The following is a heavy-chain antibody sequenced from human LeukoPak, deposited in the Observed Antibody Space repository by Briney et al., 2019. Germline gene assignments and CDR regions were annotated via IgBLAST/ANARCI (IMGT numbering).Heavy chain of an antibody. V-gene: IGHV4-31*03. J-gene: IGHJ4*02. CDR3: ARNNYGGNSLDY. D-gene: IGHD4-23*01. CDR1: GGSISSGGHY. CDR2: IYYSGST. Sequence: PSQTLSLTCTVSGGSISSGGHYWSWIRQHPGKGLEWIGYIYYSGSTYYNPSLKSRVTISVDTSKNQFSLKLSSVTAADTAVYYCARNNYGGNSLDYWGQGTLVTVSS.